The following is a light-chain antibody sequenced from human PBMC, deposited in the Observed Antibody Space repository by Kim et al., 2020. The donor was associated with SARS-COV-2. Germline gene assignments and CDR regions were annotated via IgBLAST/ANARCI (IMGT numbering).Light chain of an antibody. J-gene: IGKJ2*01. V-gene: IGKV3-20*01. Sequence: EIVLTQSPGTLSLSPGERATLSCRASQSVSSSYLAWYQQKPGQAPRLLIHGASSRATGSPDRFSGSGSGTDFTLTISRLEPEDFAVYYCQQYGSSPYTFGQGTKLEI. CDR1: QSVSSSY. CDR3: QQYGSSPYT. CDR2: GAS.